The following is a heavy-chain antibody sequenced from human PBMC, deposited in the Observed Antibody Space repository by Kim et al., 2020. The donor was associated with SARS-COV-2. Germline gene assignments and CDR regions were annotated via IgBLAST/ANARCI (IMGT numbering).Heavy chain of an antibody. V-gene: IGHV1-69*04. Sequence: NYAQKFQGRVTITADTSTSTAYMELSSLRSEDTAVYYCARVRSSSCWFDPWGQGTLVTVSP. D-gene: IGHD6-13*01. CDR3: ARVRSSSCWFDP. J-gene: IGHJ5*02.